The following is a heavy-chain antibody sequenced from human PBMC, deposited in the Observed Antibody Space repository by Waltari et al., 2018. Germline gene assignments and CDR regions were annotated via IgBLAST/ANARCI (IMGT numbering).Heavy chain of an antibody. J-gene: IGHJ4*02. CDR1: GITFSRYW. D-gene: IGHD3-22*01. Sequence: EVQLVESGGGLVQPGGSLRLSCAASGITFSRYWMHWVRQPPGKGLVWVSRINSDGSSTSYADSVKGRFTISRDNAKNTLYLQMNSLRAEDTAVYYCATCYYYDSSGNYYVSDYWGQGTLVTVSS. CDR3: ATCYYYDSSGNYYVSDY. CDR2: INSDGSST. V-gene: IGHV3-74*01.